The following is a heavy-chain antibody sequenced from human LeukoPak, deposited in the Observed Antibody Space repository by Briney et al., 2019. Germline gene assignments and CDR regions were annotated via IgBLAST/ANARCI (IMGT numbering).Heavy chain of an antibody. D-gene: IGHD1-26*01. J-gene: IGHJ4*02. CDR1: GGTFSSYA. Sequence: EASVKVSCKASGGTFSSYAISWVRQGPGQGLEWMGGIIPIFGTANYAQKFQGRVTITADESTSTAYMELSSLRSEDTAVYYCATSKFQWELPLGFDYWGQGTLVTVSS. V-gene: IGHV1-69*13. CDR3: ATSKFQWELPLGFDY. CDR2: IIPIFGTA.